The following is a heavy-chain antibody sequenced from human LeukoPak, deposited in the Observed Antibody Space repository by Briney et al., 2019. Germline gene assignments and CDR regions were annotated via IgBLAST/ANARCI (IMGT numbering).Heavy chain of an antibody. CDR3: ARDRANWGTVWYFDL. CDR1: RFTFSYFA. J-gene: IGHJ2*01. V-gene: IGHV3-30*03. D-gene: IGHD7-27*01. CDR2: LSDDGSNK. Sequence: GRSLRLSCAASRFTFSYFAMHWVRQAPGKGLEWVAVLSDDGSNKFYADSVKGRFTISRDNARNSLYLHMNSLRAEDTAVFYCARDRANWGTVWYFDLWGRGTLVTVSS.